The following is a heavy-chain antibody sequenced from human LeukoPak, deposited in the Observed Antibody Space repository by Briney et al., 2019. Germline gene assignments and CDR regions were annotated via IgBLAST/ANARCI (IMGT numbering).Heavy chain of an antibody. CDR3: ARGNGIAVAIDAFDI. D-gene: IGHD6-19*01. CDR2: ISGNGGNT. CDR1: GFTFSSHQ. J-gene: IGHJ3*02. Sequence: GGSLRLSCAASGFTFSSHQMHWVRQAPGKGLEYVSAISGNGGNTYYANSAKGRFTISRDNSKNTLYLQMGSLRPEDMAVYYCARGNGIAVAIDAFDIWGQGTMVTVSS. V-gene: IGHV3-64*01.